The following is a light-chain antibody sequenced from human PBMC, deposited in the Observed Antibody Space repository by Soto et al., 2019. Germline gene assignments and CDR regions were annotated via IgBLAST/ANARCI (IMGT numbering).Light chain of an antibody. CDR3: QQRNDWPIT. Sequence: EIVLTQSPASLSLSPGERATLSCRASQSVDSHLVWYQQKPGQAPRLLIFGASNRATGIPARFSGSGSGTDFNLAINRLEPDDVAVYYCQQRNDWPITFGQGTRLEIK. CDR1: QSVDSH. V-gene: IGKV3-11*01. J-gene: IGKJ5*01. CDR2: GAS.